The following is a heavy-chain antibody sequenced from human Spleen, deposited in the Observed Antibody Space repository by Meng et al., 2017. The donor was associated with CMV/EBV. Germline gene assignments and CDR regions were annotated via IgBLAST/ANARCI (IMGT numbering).Heavy chain of an antibody. CDR1: GFSFSTYA. Sequence: GGSLRLSCVASGFSFSTYAMYWVRQAPGKGLEWVALMSYDGTKISYADSVKGRFTISRDNPKNTLYLQMSSLRPDDTAVYFCTRFDDWGQGALVTVSS. CDR2: MSYDGTKI. J-gene: IGHJ4*02. CDR3: TRFDD. V-gene: IGHV3-30-3*01.